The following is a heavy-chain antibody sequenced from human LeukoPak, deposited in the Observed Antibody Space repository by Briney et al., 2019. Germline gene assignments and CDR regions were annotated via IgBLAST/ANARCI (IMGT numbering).Heavy chain of an antibody. V-gene: IGHV1-2*02. CDR3: ARDLNVWGSYRLFGY. CDR1: GYTFTGYY. D-gene: IGHD3-16*02. J-gene: IGHJ4*02. Sequence: ASVKVSCKASGYTFTGYYMHWVRQAPGQGLVWMGWINPNSGGTNYAQKFQGRVTMTRDTSISTAYMELSRLRSDDTAVYYCARDLNVWGSYRLFGYWGQGTLVTVSS. CDR2: INPNSGGT.